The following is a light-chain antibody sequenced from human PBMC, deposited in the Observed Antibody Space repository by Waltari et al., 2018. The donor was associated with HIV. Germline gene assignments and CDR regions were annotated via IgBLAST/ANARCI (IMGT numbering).Light chain of an antibody. J-gene: IGKJ2*01. V-gene: IGKV4-1*01. CDR1: QSVLYSSNNKNN. Sequence: DIVMTQSPDSLAVSLGERATINCKSSQSVLYSSNNKNNLAWYQQKPGQPPKLLIYWASIREPGVPDRFIGGGSGTDFTLTISSLQAEDVAVYYCQQYYSSLMYTFGQGTKLEIK. CDR3: QQYYSSLMYT. CDR2: WAS.